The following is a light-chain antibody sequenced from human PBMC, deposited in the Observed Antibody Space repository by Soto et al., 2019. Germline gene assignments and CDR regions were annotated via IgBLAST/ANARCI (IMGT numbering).Light chain of an antibody. V-gene: IGKV1-5*03. CDR3: QQYHSYSWT. J-gene: IGKJ1*01. Sequence: IQMTPSPSTLSASVEDRVTINCRASQTINTWVAWYQQKPGKAPKLLISRASTLESGVPPRFSGSGAGTEFTLTISSLQPDDFATYYCQQYHSYSWTFGQGTKVDIK. CDR2: RAS. CDR1: QTINTW.